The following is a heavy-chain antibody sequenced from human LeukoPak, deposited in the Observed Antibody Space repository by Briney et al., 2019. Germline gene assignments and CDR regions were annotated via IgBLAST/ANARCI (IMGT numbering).Heavy chain of an antibody. J-gene: IGHJ3*02. D-gene: IGHD4-23*01. CDR3: ATVALDGGYSIAFDI. CDR2: FDPEDGET. Sequence: GASVKVSCKVSGYTPTELSMHWVRQAPGKGLEWMGGFDPEDGETIYAQKFQGRVTMTEDTSTDTAYMELSSLRSEDTAVYYCATVALDGGYSIAFDIWGQGTMVTVSS. V-gene: IGHV1-24*01. CDR1: GYTPTELS.